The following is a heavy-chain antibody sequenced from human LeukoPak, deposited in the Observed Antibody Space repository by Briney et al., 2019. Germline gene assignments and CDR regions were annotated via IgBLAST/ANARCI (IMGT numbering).Heavy chain of an antibody. Sequence: PSETLSLTCTISGGSISSSDWSWVRQPPGKGLEWIGYIYYSGSTNYNPSLKSRVTISVDTSKNQFSLKLSSVTAADTAVYYGARMVAATPWGAFAIWRQGTMVTVSS. D-gene: IGHD2-15*01. J-gene: IGHJ3*02. CDR3: ARMVAATPWGAFAI. V-gene: IGHV4-59*08. CDR1: GGSISSSD. CDR2: IYYSGST.